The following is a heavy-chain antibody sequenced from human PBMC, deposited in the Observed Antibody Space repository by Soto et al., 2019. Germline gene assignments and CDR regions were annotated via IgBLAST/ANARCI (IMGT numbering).Heavy chain of an antibody. D-gene: IGHD4-17*01. Sequence: PGGSLRLSCAASGFTFSRYAMSWVRQGPGKGLEWVSVISGSGGSTYYADSVKGRFTISRDNSKNTLYLQMNSLRAEDTAVYYCAKFDVPRRPAVIDYWGQGTLVTVPQ. CDR1: GFTFSRYA. CDR3: AKFDVPRRPAVIDY. V-gene: IGHV3-23*01. J-gene: IGHJ4*02. CDR2: ISGSGGST.